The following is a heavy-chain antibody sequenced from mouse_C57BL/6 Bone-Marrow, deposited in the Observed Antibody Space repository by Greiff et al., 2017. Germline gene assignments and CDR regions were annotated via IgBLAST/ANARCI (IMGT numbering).Heavy chain of an antibody. V-gene: IGHV1-50*01. CDR1: GYTFTSYW. CDR2: IDPSDSYT. J-gene: IGHJ2*01. Sequence: QVQLQQPGAELVKPGASVKLSCKASGYTFTSYWMQWVKQRPGQGLEWIGEIDPSDSYTNYNQKFKGKATLTVDTSSSTAYMQLSSLTSEDSAVYYCARGGAVDYGGQGTTLTVSS. CDR3: ARGGAVDY.